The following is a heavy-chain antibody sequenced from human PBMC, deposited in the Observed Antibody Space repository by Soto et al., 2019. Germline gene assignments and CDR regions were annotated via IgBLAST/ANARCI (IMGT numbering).Heavy chain of an antibody. J-gene: IGHJ6*03. CDR1: GYTFTSYG. D-gene: IGHD3-3*01. CDR3: ARGGYYDFWCGYYPHYYYYYMDV. CDR2: ISAYNGNT. V-gene: IGHV1-18*01. Sequence: ASVKVSCKASGYTFTSYGISWVRQAPGQGLEWMGWISAYNGNTNYAQKLQGRVTMTTDTSTSTAYMELRSLRSDDTAVYYCARGGYYDFWCGYYPHYYYYYMDVWGKGTTVTVSS.